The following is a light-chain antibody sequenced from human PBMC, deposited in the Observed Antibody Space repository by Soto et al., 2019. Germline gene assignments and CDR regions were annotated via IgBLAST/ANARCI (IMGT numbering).Light chain of an antibody. J-gene: IGLJ1*01. CDR3: GTWDDSLNGFYV. V-gene: IGLV1-47*01. Sequence: QSVLTQPPSASGTPGQRVTISCSGSSSNIGSNYVYWYQQLPGTAPKLLIYRNNQRPSGVPDRFSGSKSGTSASLAISGLRSDDEADYFCGTWDDSLNGFYVFGTRSQVPVL. CDR2: RNN. CDR1: SSNIGSNY.